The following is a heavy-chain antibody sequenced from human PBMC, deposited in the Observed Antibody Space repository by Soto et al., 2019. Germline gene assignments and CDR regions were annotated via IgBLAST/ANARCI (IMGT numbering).Heavy chain of an antibody. CDR1: GVSITSNDYY. CDR2: KHISGST. CDR3: ASPGTGYYYGMDV. J-gene: IGHJ6*02. V-gene: IGHV4-30-4*01. D-gene: IGHD1-1*01. Sequence: SETLSLTCTVSGVSITSNDYYWSWIRQPPGKGLEWIAYKHISGSTYYNPSLKSRVTVSVDTSKNQFSLKLSSVTAADTAVYYCASPGTGYYYGMDVWGQGTTVTVSS.